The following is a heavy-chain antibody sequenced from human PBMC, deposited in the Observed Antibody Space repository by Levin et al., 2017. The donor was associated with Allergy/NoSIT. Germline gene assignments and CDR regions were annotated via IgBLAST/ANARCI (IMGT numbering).Heavy chain of an antibody. J-gene: IGHJ4*02. CDR3: AVMGETFDY. D-gene: IGHD3-16*01. Sequence: AGGSLRLSCTASGFIFSTYGIHWVRQAPGKGLEWVAVISYDGSQKYYADSVKGRFTISRDNSKNTLYLQMNGLRTEDTAVYFCAVMGETFDYWGQGTLVTVSS. V-gene: IGHV3-30*03. CDR1: GFIFSTYG. CDR2: ISYDGSQK.